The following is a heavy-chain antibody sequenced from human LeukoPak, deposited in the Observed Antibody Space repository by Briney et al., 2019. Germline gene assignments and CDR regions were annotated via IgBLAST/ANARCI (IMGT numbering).Heavy chain of an antibody. J-gene: IGHJ4*02. V-gene: IGHV4-34*01. Sequence: SETLSLTCAVYGGSFSGYYWSWIRQPPGKGLEWIGEINHSGTTNYNPSLKSRVTISVDTSKNQFSLKLSSVTAADTAVYYCARQEVYCSSTSCYARGYSYGTFFDYWGQGTLVTVSS. D-gene: IGHD2-2*01. CDR2: INHSGTT. CDR3: ARQEVYCSSTSCYARGYSYGTFFDY. CDR1: GGSFSGYY.